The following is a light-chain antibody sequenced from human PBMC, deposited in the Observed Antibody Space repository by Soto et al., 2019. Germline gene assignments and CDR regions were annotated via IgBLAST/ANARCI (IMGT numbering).Light chain of an antibody. V-gene: IGKV1-39*01. CDR1: QSVDIN. CDR2: GAS. J-gene: IGKJ1*01. CDR3: QQSYSVPLT. Sequence: DIQMTKSPSSLSASVGDRVVFTCRASQSVDINLNWYQQKPGKAPNLLMYGASSLQSGVPSRFSGSGSGTDFTLTISSLQPEDFATYYCQQSYSVPLTFGQGTKVE.